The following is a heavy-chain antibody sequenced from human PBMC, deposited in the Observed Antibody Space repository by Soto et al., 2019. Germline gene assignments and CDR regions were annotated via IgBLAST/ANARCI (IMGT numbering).Heavy chain of an antibody. CDR3: AREKQWLTPGGAFDI. D-gene: IGHD6-19*01. CDR1: GFTFSRYA. CDR2: ISYDGSNK. Sequence: QVQLVESGGGVVQPGRSLRLSCAASGFTFSRYAMHWVRQAPGKGLEWVAVISYDGSNKYYADSVKGRFTISRDNSKNTLYLQMNSLRAEDTAVYYCAREKQWLTPGGAFDIWGQGTMVTVSS. J-gene: IGHJ3*02. V-gene: IGHV3-30-3*01.